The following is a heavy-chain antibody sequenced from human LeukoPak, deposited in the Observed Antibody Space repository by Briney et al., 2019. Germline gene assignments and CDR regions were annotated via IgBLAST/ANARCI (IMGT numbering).Heavy chain of an antibody. CDR1: GFTFSIYA. Sequence: GGSLRLSCAASGFTFSIYAMSWVRQAPGRGLEWVSAISSGGGSTYYADSVKGRFTTSRDNSKSTLYLQMNSLRAEDTAVYYCAKEPPYGSGSYFDYWGQGTLVTVSS. CDR2: ISSGGGST. J-gene: IGHJ4*02. D-gene: IGHD3-10*01. CDR3: AKEPPYGSGSYFDY. V-gene: IGHV3-23*01.